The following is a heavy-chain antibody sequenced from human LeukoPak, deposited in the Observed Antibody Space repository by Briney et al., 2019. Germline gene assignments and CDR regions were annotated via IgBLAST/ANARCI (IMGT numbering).Heavy chain of an antibody. V-gene: IGHV3-74*01. J-gene: IGHJ5*02. CDR1: GFTFSSYW. CDR2: INSDGSST. D-gene: IGHD2-15*01. CDR3: ARDPTNPYCSGGSCYSNWFDP. Sequence: PGGSLRLSCAASGFTFSSYWMHWVRQAPGKGLVWVSRINSDGSSTSYADSVKGRFTICRDNAKNTLYLQMNSLRAEDTAVYYCARDPTNPYCSGGSCYSNWFDPWGQGTLVTVSS.